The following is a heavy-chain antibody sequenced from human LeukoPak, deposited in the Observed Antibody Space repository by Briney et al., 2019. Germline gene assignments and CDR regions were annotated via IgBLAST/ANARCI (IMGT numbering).Heavy chain of an antibody. CDR1: GGSMSSSSHY. J-gene: IGHJ3*02. D-gene: IGHD4-17*01. V-gene: IGHV4-39*01. CDR3: ARNMTAVTRLDVFDI. CDR2: IYYSGST. Sequence: PSETLSLTCTVSGGSMSSSSHYWGWIRQSPGKGLEWIGSIYYSGSTYYNPSLKSRVTISVDASKSQFSLELKSVTAAVTAIYYCARNMTAVTRLDVFDIWGPGTMVTVSS.